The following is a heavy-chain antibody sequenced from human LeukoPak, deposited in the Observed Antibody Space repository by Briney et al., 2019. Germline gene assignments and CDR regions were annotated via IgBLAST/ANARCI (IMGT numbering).Heavy chain of an antibody. CDR1: GLTFSDYS. V-gene: IGHV3-48*04. CDR2: VGISSGNT. Sequence: GGSLRLSCAASGLTFSDYSMNWVRQAPGKGLEWISYVGISSGNTKYADSVKGRFTISGDSAKNSVFLQMNSLRVEDTAVYYCARDHRYAFDNWGQGTLVTVSS. D-gene: IGHD5-12*01. CDR3: ARDHRYAFDN. J-gene: IGHJ4*02.